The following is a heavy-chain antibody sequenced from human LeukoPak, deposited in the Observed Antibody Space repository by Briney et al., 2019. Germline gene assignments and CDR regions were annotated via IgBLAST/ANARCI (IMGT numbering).Heavy chain of an antibody. V-gene: IGHV3-53*01. CDR3: ARGIYGPYSFDS. CDR1: GFTVSSNY. Sequence: GGSLRLSCAASGFTVSSNYMSWVRQTPGKGLEWVSVIYSGGSTYYADSVKGRFTISRDNSNNTLYLQMNSLRAEDTAVYYCARGIYGPYSFDSWGQGTLVTVSS. CDR2: IYSGGST. D-gene: IGHD2/OR15-2a*01. J-gene: IGHJ4*02.